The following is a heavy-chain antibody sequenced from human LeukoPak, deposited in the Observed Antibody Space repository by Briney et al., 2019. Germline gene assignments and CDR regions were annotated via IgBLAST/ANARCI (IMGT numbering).Heavy chain of an antibody. V-gene: IGHV3-66*01. CDR1: GFTVKDDF. CDR3: ARDWI. CDR2: LYSGGAA. J-gene: IGHJ3*02. Sequence: GGSLRLSCAASGFTVKDDFMRWVRQAPGKGLEWVSVLYSGGAAYYADSVKGRFTISRDNDKNSLYLQMNSLRAEDTAGYYCARDWIWGQGTMVTVSS.